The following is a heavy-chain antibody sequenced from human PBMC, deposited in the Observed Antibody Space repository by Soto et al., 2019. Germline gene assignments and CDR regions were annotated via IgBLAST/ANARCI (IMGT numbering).Heavy chain of an antibody. J-gene: IGHJ4*02. CDR3: AHESGSGWGATTDY. D-gene: IGHD6-19*01. CDR1: GGTFSSYA. V-gene: IGHV1-69*12. Sequence: QVQLVQSGAEVKKPGSSVKVSCKASGGTFSSYAISWVRQAPGQGLEWMGGIIPIFGTANYAQQFQGRVTITADESTSTAYMELSSLRSEDTAVYYCAHESGSGWGATTDYWGQGTLVTVSS. CDR2: IIPIFGTA.